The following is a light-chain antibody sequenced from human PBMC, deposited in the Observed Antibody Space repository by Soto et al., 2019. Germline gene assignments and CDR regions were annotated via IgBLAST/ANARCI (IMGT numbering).Light chain of an antibody. Sequence: DIQMTQSPSSLSASVGDRVIITCRASETVYTHLNWYQQKAGKAPKLLINGASTLQSGVPSRFTGSGSGTDFTLTITSLQPEDFATYYCLQVNSFPLSFGGGTKVDIK. V-gene: IGKV1-17*01. J-gene: IGKJ4*01. CDR2: GAS. CDR1: ETVYTH. CDR3: LQVNSFPLS.